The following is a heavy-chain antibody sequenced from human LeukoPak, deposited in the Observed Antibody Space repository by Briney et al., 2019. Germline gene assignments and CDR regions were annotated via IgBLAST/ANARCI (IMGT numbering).Heavy chain of an antibody. V-gene: IGHV3-23*01. D-gene: IGHD3-3*01. Sequence: GGSLRLSCAASGFTFSTYAMSWVRQAPGKGLEWVSGLSGSGSSAYYADSVKGRFTISRDNSKNTLYLQMNSLRAEDTAVYYCARAGVWSGYFDYWGQGTLVTVSS. CDR1: GFTFSTYA. CDR3: ARAGVWSGYFDY. CDR2: LSGSGSSA. J-gene: IGHJ4*02.